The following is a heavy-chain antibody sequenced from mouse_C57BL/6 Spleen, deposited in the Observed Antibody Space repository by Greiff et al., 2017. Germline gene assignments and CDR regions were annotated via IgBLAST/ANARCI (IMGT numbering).Heavy chain of an antibody. CDR2: IDPETGGT. Sequence: VKLMESGAELVRPGASVTLSCKASGYTFTDYEMHWVKQTPVHGLEWIGAIDPETGGTAYNQKFKGKAILTADKSSSTAYMELRSLTSEDSAVYYCTTGTGGYAMDYWGQGTSVTVSS. CDR3: TTGTGGYAMDY. V-gene: IGHV1-15*01. J-gene: IGHJ4*01. D-gene: IGHD4-1*01. CDR1: GYTFTDYE.